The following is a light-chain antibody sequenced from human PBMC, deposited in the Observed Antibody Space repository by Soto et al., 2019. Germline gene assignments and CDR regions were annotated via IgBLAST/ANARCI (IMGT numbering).Light chain of an antibody. CDR1: SSDVGSYNL. CDR3: CSYAGSSTYV. CDR2: EGS. V-gene: IGLV2-23*01. Sequence: LTQPASVSGSPGQSITISCTGTSSDVGSYNLVSWYQHHPGKAPKLMIYEGSKRPSGVSNRFSGSKSGNMASLTISGLQAEDEADYYCCSYAGSSTYVFGTGTKVTVL. J-gene: IGLJ1*01.